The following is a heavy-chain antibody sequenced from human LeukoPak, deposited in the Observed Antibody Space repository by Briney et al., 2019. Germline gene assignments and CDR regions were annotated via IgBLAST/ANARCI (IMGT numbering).Heavy chain of an antibody. CDR1: GGSFSGYY. Sequence: SETLSLTCAVYGGSFSGYYWSWIRQPPGKGLEWIGEINHSGSTNYNPSLKSRVTISVDTSKNQFSLKLSSVTAADTAVYYCARDGYSGNDGLWGQGTLVTVS. J-gene: IGHJ4*02. CDR2: INHSGST. D-gene: IGHD5-12*01. V-gene: IGHV4-34*01. CDR3: ARDGYSGNDGL.